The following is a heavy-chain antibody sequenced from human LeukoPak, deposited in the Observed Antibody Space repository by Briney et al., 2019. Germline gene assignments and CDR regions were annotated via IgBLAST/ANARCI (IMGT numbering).Heavy chain of an antibody. V-gene: IGHV1-18*01. CDR3: AREATVTSQSFDY. CDR1: GYTFTSYG. D-gene: IGHD4-17*01. CDR2: ISAYNGNT. J-gene: IGHJ4*02. Sequence: ASVKVSCKASGYTFTSYGITWLRQAPGQGLEWMGWISAYNGNTNYAQMFQGRVTMTTDTSTRTAYMELRSLRSDDTAVYYCAREATVTSQSFDYWGQGTLVTVSS.